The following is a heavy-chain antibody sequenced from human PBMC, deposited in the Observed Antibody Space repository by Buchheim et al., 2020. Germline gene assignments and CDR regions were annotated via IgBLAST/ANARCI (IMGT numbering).Heavy chain of an antibody. Sequence: EVQLVESGGGLVQLGGSLRLSCAASGFTVSSNYMSWVRQAPGKGLERVSVIYSGGSTYYADSVKGRFTISRDNSKNTLYLQMNSLRAEDTAVYYCARDVGYCSGGSCYSEYYFDYWGQGTL. CDR2: IYSGGST. D-gene: IGHD2-15*01. CDR3: ARDVGYCSGGSCYSEYYFDY. J-gene: IGHJ4*02. CDR1: GFTVSSNY. V-gene: IGHV3-66*01.